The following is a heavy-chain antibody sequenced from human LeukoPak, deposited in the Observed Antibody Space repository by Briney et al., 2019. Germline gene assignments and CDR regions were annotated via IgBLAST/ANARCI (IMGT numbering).Heavy chain of an antibody. D-gene: IGHD5-18*01. CDR1: GGSFSGYY. V-gene: IGHV4-34*01. J-gene: IGHJ5*02. Sequence: SETLSLTCAVYGGSFSGYYWSWIRQPPGKGLEWIGEINHSGSTNYNPSLKSRVTVSVDSSKNQFSLRLSSVTAADTAVYYCAPRGDIEHSYGYGKWFDPWGQGTRVTVS. CDR3: APRGDIEHSYGYGKWFDP. CDR2: INHSGST.